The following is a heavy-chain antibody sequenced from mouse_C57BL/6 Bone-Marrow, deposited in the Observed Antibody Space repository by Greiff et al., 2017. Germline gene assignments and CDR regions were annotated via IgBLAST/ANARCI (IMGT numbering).Heavy chain of an antibody. V-gene: IGHV1-52*01. CDR2: IDPSDSET. Sequence: QVHLKQPGAELVRPGSSVKLSCKASGYTFTSYWMHWVKQRPIQGLEWIGNIDPSDSETHYNQKFKDKATLTVDKSSSTAYMQLSSLTSEDSAVYYCARSYYAMDYWGQGTSVTVSS. J-gene: IGHJ4*01. CDR3: ARSYYAMDY. CDR1: GYTFTSYW.